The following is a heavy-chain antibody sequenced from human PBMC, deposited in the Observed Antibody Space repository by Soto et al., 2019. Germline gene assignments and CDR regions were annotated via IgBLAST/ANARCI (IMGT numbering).Heavy chain of an antibody. D-gene: IGHD3-3*01. Sequence: SETLSLTCAVYGGSFSGYYWSWIRQPPGKGLEWIGEINHSGSTNYNPSLKSRVTISVDTSKNQFSLKLGSVTAADTAVYYCARGSVLRFLEWLLSSYGVFDYWGQGTLVTVSS. CDR3: ARGSVLRFLEWLLSSYGVFDY. J-gene: IGHJ4*02. CDR2: INHSGST. V-gene: IGHV4-34*01. CDR1: GGSFSGYY.